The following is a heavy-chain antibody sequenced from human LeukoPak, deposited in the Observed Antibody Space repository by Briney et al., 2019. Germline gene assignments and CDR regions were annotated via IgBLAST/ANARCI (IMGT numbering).Heavy chain of an antibody. D-gene: IGHD2-2*01. J-gene: IGHJ4*02. V-gene: IGHV1-69*05. CDR1: GGTFSSYA. Sequence: WASVKVSCKASGGTFSSYAISWVRQAPGQGLEWMGGIIPIFGTANYAQKFQGRVTITTDESTSTAYMELSSLRSEDTAVYYCARDSVVVPAAIPTLDYWGQGTLVTVSS. CDR2: IIPIFGTA. CDR3: ARDSVVVPAAIPTLDY.